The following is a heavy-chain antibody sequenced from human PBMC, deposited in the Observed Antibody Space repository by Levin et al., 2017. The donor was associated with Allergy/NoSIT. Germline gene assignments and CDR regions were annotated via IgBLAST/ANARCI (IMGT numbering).Heavy chain of an antibody. CDR1: GFTLRTYA. J-gene: IGHJ4*02. D-gene: IGHD6-19*01. CDR3: AREYWSTAVAGVDY. Sequence: GESLKISCAASGFTLRTYAMHWFRQAPGKGLEWVAVVTYDGRNTYYADSVKGRFTISRDTFKNALYLQMNSLRAEDTAVYYCAREYWSTAVAGVDYWGQGCLLTVSS. V-gene: IGHV3-30*04. CDR2: VTYDGRNT.